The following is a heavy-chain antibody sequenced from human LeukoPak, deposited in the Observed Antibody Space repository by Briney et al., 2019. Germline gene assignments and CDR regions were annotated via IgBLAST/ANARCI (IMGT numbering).Heavy chain of an antibody. CDR1: GFTFSNYG. Sequence: PGRSLRLSCEASGFTFSNYGMNRVRQAPGKGLEWVSFTDTSGNYIYYGDSVKGRFTISRDNARNLLFLQMNGLRAEDTAVYYCARGRSITLLRGVAMSDGFDIWGQGAMVAVSS. J-gene: IGHJ3*02. CDR3: ARGRSITLLRGVAMSDGFDI. V-gene: IGHV3-21*06. CDR2: TDTSGNYI. D-gene: IGHD3-10*01.